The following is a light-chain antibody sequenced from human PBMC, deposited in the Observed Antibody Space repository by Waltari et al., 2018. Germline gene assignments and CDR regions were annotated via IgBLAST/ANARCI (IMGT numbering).Light chain of an antibody. V-gene: IGLV2-23*01. CDR1: KRDIGTYDL. Sequence: QSALTQPASVSGSPGQSITISCSGTKRDIGTYDLVSWYQHHPGKAPKVIIYQDKKRPSGVSNRFSGSKSGNTASLTVSGLQAEDEADYYCCAYAGSYTYVFGGGTKVTV. J-gene: IGLJ1*01. CDR2: QDK. CDR3: CAYAGSYTYV.